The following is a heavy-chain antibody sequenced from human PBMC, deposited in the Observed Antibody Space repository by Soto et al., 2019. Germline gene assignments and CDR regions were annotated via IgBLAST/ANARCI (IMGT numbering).Heavy chain of an antibody. CDR3: ASFCSSTSCFRGMDV. D-gene: IGHD2-2*01. CDR1: GFTSSSYS. Sequence: GGSLRLSCAASGFTSSSYSLNWVRQAPGKGLEWVSSIRSSSSYIYYADSVKGRFTISRDNAKNSLYLQMNSLRAEDTAVYYCASFCSSTSCFRGMDVWGQGTTVTVSS. J-gene: IGHJ6*02. CDR2: IRSSSSYI. V-gene: IGHV3-21*01.